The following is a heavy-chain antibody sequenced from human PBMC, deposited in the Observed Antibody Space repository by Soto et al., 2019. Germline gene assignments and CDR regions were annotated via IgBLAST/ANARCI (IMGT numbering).Heavy chain of an antibody. Sequence: PSETLSLTCAVYGGSFSGYYWSWTRQPPGKGLEWIGEINHSGSTNYNPSLKSRVTISVDTSKNQFSLKLSSVTAADTAVYYCARGAYYGSGSYPYYYYYYGMDVRGQGTTVTVSS. V-gene: IGHV4-34*01. CDR2: INHSGST. CDR3: ARGAYYGSGSYPYYYYYYGMDV. J-gene: IGHJ6*02. D-gene: IGHD3-10*01. CDR1: GGSFSGYY.